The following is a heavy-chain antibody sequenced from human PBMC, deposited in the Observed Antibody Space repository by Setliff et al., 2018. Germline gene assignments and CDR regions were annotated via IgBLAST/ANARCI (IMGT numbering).Heavy chain of an antibody. J-gene: IGHJ5*02. Sequence: SETLSLTCTVSGDSISTYYWSGIRRPAGKGLEWIGRVFVDGSTNYNPSLKSRVTMSVDTSKNQFSLKLTSVTAADTAIYYCARDTSSGWVAWFDPWSQGILVTVSS. V-gene: IGHV4-4*07. CDR1: GDSISTYY. CDR3: ARDTSSGWVAWFDP. CDR2: VFVDGST. D-gene: IGHD6-19*01.